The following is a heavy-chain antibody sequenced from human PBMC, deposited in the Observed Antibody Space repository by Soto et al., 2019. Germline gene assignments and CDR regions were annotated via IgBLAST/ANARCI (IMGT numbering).Heavy chain of an antibody. CDR2: ISYDGSNK. V-gene: IGHV3-30*18. J-gene: IGHJ6*02. D-gene: IGHD6-19*01. CDR3: AKDDVSSSGWYYYYGMDV. Sequence: GGSLRLSCAASGFTFSSYGMHWVRQAPGKGLEWVAVISYDGSNKYYADSVKGRFTISRDNSKNTLYLQMNSLRAEDTAVYYCAKDDVSSSGWYYYYGMDVWGQGTTVTVSS. CDR1: GFTFSSYG.